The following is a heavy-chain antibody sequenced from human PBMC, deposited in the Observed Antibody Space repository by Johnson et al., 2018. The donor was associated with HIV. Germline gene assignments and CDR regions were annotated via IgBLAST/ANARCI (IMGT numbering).Heavy chain of an antibody. J-gene: IGHJ3*02. D-gene: IGHD1-26*01. V-gene: IGHV3-30*18. CDR2: ISFDGSNK. Sequence: QVQLVESGGGVVQPGRSLRLSCAASGFTFSSYAMHWVRQAPGKGLEWVAVISFDGSNKYYADSVMGRFTISRDNSKNTLHLQMNSLRVEDTAVYYCVKSGRSFLGVDSHDAFDIWGQGTMVTVSS. CDR1: GFTFSSYA. CDR3: VKSGRSFLGVDSHDAFDI.